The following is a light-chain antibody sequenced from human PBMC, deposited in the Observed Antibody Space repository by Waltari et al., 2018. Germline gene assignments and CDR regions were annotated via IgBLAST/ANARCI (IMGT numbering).Light chain of an antibody. CDR3: QQRNNWPIT. J-gene: IGKJ5*01. CDR1: QSIISY. CDR2: DTS. Sequence: SCRASQSIISYLDWYQQKPGQAPKLLIYDTSNRATGIPARFSGSGSGTDFTLTISSLEPEDFAVYYCQQRNNWPITFGQGTRLEIK. V-gene: IGKV3-11*01.